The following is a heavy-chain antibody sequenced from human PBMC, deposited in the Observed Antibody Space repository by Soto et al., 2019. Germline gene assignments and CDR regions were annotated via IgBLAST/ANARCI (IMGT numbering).Heavy chain of an antibody. J-gene: IGHJ3*02. V-gene: IGHV1-69*13. CDR3: AREAVAGAHAFDI. CDR1: GGTFSSYA. Sequence: SVKVSCKASGGTFSSYAISWVRQAPGQGLEWMGGIIPIFGTANYAQKFQGRVTITADESTSTAYMELSSLRSEDTAVYYCAREAVAGAHAFDIWGQGTMVTVSS. CDR2: IIPIFGTA. D-gene: IGHD6-19*01.